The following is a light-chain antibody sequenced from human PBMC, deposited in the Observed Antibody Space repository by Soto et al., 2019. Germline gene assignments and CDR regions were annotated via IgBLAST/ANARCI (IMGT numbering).Light chain of an antibody. V-gene: IGKV1-33*01. CDR1: QDISNY. CDR2: DAS. J-gene: IGKJ1*01. Sequence: DIQMTHSPSSLSASVGDRVTITCQASQDISNYLNWYQQKPGKAPKFMIFDASNLKTGIPSRFSGSGYGTDFPFIIGSLPPADTATYYCQQYDNLPTWTFGQGTKV. CDR3: QQYDNLPTWT.